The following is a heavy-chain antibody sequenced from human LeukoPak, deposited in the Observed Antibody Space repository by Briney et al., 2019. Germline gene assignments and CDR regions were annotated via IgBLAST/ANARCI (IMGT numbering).Heavy chain of an antibody. CDR2: IYYSGST. V-gene: IGHV4-59*01. J-gene: IGHJ5*02. D-gene: IGHD6-6*01. CDR3: ARTSSSSFYAWFDP. Sequence: PSETLSLTCTVSGGSISSYYWSWIRQPPGKGLEWIEYIYYSGSTNYNPSLKSRVTISVDTSKNQFSLKLSSVTAADTAVYYCARTSSSSFYAWFDPWGQGTLVTVSS. CDR1: GGSISSYY.